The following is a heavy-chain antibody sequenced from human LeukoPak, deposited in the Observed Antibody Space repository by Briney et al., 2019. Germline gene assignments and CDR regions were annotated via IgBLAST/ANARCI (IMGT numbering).Heavy chain of an antibody. CDR3: ARDRYNYGMTGYYYNMDV. CDR1: GFTFSSYW. J-gene: IGHJ6*03. Sequence: GGSLRLSCAASGFTFSSYWMTWVRPLPGKGLEWVANIKKDGSEKSYVDSVKGRFSISRDNSENSVYLQMNSLRPEDTAVYYCARDRYNYGMTGYYYNMDVWGKGTTVTVPS. V-gene: IGHV3-7*01. CDR2: IKKDGSEK. D-gene: IGHD1-1*01.